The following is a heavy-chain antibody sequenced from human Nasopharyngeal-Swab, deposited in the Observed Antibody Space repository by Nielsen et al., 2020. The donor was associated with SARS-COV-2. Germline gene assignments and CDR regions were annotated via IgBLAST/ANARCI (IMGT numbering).Heavy chain of an antibody. Sequence: SETLSLTCAVYGGSFSGYYWSWIRQPPGKGLEWIGEINHSGSTNYNPSLKSRVTISVDTSKNQFSLKLSSVTAADTVVYYCARAPLIGEGWFDPWGQGTLVTVSS. J-gene: IGHJ5*02. CDR2: INHSGST. D-gene: IGHD3-16*01. V-gene: IGHV4-34*01. CDR3: ARAPLIGEGWFDP. CDR1: GGSFSGYY.